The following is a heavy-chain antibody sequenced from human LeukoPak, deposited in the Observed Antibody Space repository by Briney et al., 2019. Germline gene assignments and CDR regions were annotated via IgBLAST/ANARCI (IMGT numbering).Heavy chain of an antibody. CDR3: ARGQYYYDSSGYYNWFDP. CDR2: ISSSGSTI. J-gene: IGHJ5*02. CDR1: GFTFSDYY. Sequence: GGSLRLSCAASGFTFSDYYMSWIRQAPGKGLGWVSYISSSGSTIYYADSVKGRFTISRDNAKNSLYLQMNSLRAEDTAVYYCARGQYYYDSSGYYNWFDPWGQGTLVTVSS. V-gene: IGHV3-11*01. D-gene: IGHD3-22*01.